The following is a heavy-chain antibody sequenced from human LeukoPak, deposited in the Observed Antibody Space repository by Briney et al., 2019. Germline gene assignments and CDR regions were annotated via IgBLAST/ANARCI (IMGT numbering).Heavy chain of an antibody. Sequence: GGSLRLSCATSGFTFIHYGMHWVRQAPGKGLEWVAVIWSDGSNRFYADSVKGRFTMSRDDSRDTVYLQMDRLTAEDTAVYYCAKGAQRGFDYSNSLENWGQGTLVIVSS. D-gene: IGHD4-11*01. CDR2: IWSDGSNR. V-gene: IGHV3-33*06. CDR3: AKGAQRGFDYSNSLEN. J-gene: IGHJ4*02. CDR1: GFTFIHYG.